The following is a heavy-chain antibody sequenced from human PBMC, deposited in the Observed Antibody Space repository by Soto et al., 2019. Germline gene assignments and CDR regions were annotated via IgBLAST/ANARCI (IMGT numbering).Heavy chain of an antibody. J-gene: IGHJ6*02. CDR2: ISYDGSNK. CDR1: GFTFSSYA. Sequence: GGSLRLSCAASGFTFSSYAMHWVRQAPGKGLEWVAVISYDGSNKYYADSVKGRFTISRDNSKNTLYLQMNSLRAEDTAVYYCARDGRGYSGYEYGMDVWGQGTTVTVSS. D-gene: IGHD5-12*01. V-gene: IGHV3-30-3*01. CDR3: ARDGRGYSGYEYGMDV.